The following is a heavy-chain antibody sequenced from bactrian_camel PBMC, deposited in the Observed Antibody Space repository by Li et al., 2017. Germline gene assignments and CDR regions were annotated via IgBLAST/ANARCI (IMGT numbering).Heavy chain of an antibody. CDR2: INIDGTA. CDR3: AAERGGYCEDDWNY. D-gene: IGHD1*01. CDR1: GFTSKRCG. Sequence: HVQLVESGGGLVQPGGSLTLSCAAPGFTSKRCGMDWYRLREGKQREWVAVINIDGTASYADSVKGRFSISQDGARNTLFLQMNSLKPEDTAIYYCAAERGGYCEDDWNYWGQGTQVTVS. V-gene: IGHV3S53*01. J-gene: IGHJ4*01.